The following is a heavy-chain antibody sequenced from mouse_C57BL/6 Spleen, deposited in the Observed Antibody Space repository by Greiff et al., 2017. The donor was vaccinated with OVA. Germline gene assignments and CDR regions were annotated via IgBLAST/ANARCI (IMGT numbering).Heavy chain of an antibody. V-gene: IGHV1-85*01. D-gene: IGHD2-3*01. CDR2: ISPRDGST. J-gene: IGHJ4*01. CDR1: GYTFTSYD. Sequence: QVQLKESGPELVKPGASVKLSCKASGYTFTSYDINWVKQRPGQGLVWIGWISPRDGSTKYNEKFKGKATLTVDTSSSTAYMELHRLTAEDSSVYFCARSGDGYFFLDYWGQGTSGTVSS. CDR3: ARSGDGYFFLDY.